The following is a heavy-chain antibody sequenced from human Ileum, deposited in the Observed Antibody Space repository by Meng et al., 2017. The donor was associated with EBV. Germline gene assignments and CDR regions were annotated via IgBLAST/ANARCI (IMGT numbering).Heavy chain of an antibody. Sequence: VQLRQGGAGLLKPSEPLSLTCGVYGWSFSDYYWSGIRQSPGKGLEWIGEIHPRGITNYNPSLNSRVTISVDTSKNQFSLKLTSVTAADTAMYYCTRGLDYAKQGYWGQGTLVTVSS. CDR2: IHPRGIT. D-gene: IGHD4-17*01. J-gene: IGHJ4*02. CDR1: GWSFSDYY. CDR3: TRGLDYAKQGY. V-gene: IGHV4-34*01.